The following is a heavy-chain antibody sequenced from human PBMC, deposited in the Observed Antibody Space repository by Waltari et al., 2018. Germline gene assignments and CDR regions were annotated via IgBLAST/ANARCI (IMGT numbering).Heavy chain of an antibody. V-gene: IGHV2-70*15. Sequence: QVTLRESGPALVKPTQTLTLTCTFSGFSLSTSGMCVSWIRQPPGTALEWLARIDWDDDKYYSTSLKTRLTISKDTSKNQVVLTMTNMDPVDTATYYCARSSYYYDSSGYYRIFFDYWGQGTLVTVSS. CDR2: IDWDDDK. CDR3: ARSSYYYDSSGYYRIFFDY. J-gene: IGHJ4*02. D-gene: IGHD3-22*01. CDR1: GFSLSTSGMC.